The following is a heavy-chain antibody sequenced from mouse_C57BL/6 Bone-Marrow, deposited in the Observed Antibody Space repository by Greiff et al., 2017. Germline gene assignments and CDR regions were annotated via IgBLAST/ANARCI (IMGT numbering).Heavy chain of an antibody. CDR1: GYTFTSYD. V-gene: IGHV1-85*01. CDR2: IYPRDGST. Sequence: VQLQQSGPELVKPGASVKLSCKASGYTFTSYDINWVKQRPGQGLEWIGWIYPRDGSTQYNEKFKGKATLTVATSSSTAYMELHSLTSAASAVYFCARLEFDGSSGDWYFDVWGTGTTVTVSS. CDR3: ARLEFDGSSGDWYFDV. D-gene: IGHD1-1*01. J-gene: IGHJ1*03.